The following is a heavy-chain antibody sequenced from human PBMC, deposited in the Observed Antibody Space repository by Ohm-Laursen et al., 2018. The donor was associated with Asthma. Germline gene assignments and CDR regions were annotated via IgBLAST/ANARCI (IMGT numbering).Heavy chain of an antibody. V-gene: IGHV4-34*01. CDR2: INHSGST. J-gene: IGHJ5*02. CDR3: AREKHYDFWSGYYPRIYNWFDP. Sequence: SETLSLTCAVYGGSFGGYYWSWIRQPPGKGLEWIGEINHSGSTNYNPSLKSRVTISVDTSKNQFSLKLSSVTAADTAVYYCAREKHYDFWSGYYPRIYNWFDPWGQGTLVTVSS. CDR1: GGSFGGYY. D-gene: IGHD3-3*01.